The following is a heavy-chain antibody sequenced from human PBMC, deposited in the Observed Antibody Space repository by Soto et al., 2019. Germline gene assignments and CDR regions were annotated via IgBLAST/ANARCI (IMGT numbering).Heavy chain of an antibody. CDR3: AREAWTVTDVHNDY. CDR2: IKQDGSEK. D-gene: IGHD4-17*01. Sequence: EVQLVESGGGLVQPGGSLRLSCAASGFTFSSYWMSWVRQAPGKGLEWVANIKQDGSEKYYVDSVKGRFTISRDNAKNSLYLQMNSLRAEDTAVYYCAREAWTVTDVHNDYWGQGTLVTVSS. CDR1: GFTFSSYW. V-gene: IGHV3-7*01. J-gene: IGHJ4*02.